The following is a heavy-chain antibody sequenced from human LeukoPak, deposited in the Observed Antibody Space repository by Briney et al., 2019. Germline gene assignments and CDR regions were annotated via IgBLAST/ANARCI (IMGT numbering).Heavy chain of an antibody. CDR3: ARDGTSTDDY. CDR1: GYXFSNFG. D-gene: IGHD2-2*01. CDR2: ISGNNDNP. V-gene: IGHV1-18*01. Sequence: ASVKVSCKTSGYXFSNFGINWVRQAPGQGLEWMGWISGNNDNPNYGQKFQGRFTVTTDSSTSTAYMELRNLTFDDTAVYYCARDGTSTDDYWGQGTLVTVSS. J-gene: IGHJ4*02.